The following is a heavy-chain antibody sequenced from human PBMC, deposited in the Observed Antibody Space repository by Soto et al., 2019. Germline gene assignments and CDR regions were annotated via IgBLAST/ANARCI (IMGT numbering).Heavy chain of an antibody. CDR3: ARAREMATTHNWFDP. V-gene: IGHV4-30-2*01. CDR2: IYHSGST. Sequence: SETLSLTCAVSGDSISSAVDSGSWIRQPPGKGLEWIGYIYHSGSTYYNPSLKSRVTISVDRSKNQFSLKLSSVTAADTAVYYCARAREMATTHNWFDPWGQGTLVTVSS. J-gene: IGHJ5*02. D-gene: IGHD5-12*01. CDR1: GDSISSAVDS.